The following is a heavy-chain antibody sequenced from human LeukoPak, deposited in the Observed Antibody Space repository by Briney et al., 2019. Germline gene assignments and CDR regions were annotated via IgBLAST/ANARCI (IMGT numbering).Heavy chain of an antibody. Sequence: GSLRLSCGGSRITFRNYWMRWVRQASGKGLEWVANIKDDGSQKNYIDSVRGRFTISRDNAKASVFLQMNSLSFDDTAVYYCARRNAGTTWSFDSWGQGTLVTVSS. V-gene: IGHV3-7*01. CDR3: ARRNAGTTWSFDS. J-gene: IGHJ4*02. CDR1: RITFRNYW. D-gene: IGHD1-1*01. CDR2: IKDDGSQK.